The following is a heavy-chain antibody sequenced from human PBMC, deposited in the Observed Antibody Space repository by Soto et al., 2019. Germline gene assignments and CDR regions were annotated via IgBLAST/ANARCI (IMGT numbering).Heavy chain of an antibody. CDR1: GVSISSYY. Sequence: PSETLSLTCTVSGVSISSYYWSWIRQPPGKGLEWIGYIYYSGSTNYNPSLKSRVTISVDTSKNQFSLKLSSVTAADTAVYYCASTDSSGYFEYDFQHWGQGTLVTVSS. CDR3: ASTDSSGYFEYDFQH. D-gene: IGHD3-22*01. V-gene: IGHV4-59*01. CDR2: IYYSGST. J-gene: IGHJ1*01.